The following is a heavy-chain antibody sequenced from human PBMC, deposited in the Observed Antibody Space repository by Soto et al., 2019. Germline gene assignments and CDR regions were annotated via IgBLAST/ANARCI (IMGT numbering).Heavy chain of an antibody. D-gene: IGHD6-13*01. CDR1: GYTFTGYY. J-gene: IGHJ6*02. Sequence: GASVKVSCKASGYTFTGYYMHWVRQAPGQGLEWMGWINPNSGGTNYAQKFQGWVTMTRDTSISTAYMELSRLRSDDTAVYYCARGLGPVISGYSSSWYVSSYYYYGMDVWGQGTTVTVSS. CDR2: INPNSGGT. CDR3: ARGLGPVISGYSSSWYVSSYYYYGMDV. V-gene: IGHV1-2*04.